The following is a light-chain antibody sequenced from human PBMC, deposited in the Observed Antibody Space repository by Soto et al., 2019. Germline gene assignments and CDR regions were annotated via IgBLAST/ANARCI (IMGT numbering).Light chain of an antibody. CDR1: QSFRGL. CDR3: QQRSNWPWT. Sequence: EVVLTQSPVTLSLSPGERATLSCRASQSFRGLLAWYQQKPGQAPRLLIYDAYNRATGIQPRFSGSGSGTDFTLTISSLEPEDFAVYYCQQRSNWPWTVGQGTKVDIK. V-gene: IGKV3-11*01. CDR2: DAY. J-gene: IGKJ1*01.